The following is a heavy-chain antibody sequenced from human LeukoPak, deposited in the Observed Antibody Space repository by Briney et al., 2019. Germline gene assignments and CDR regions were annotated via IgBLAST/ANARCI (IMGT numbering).Heavy chain of an antibody. CDR3: ARKRRVAAAGISDY. CDR2: MNPNSGNT. V-gene: IGHV1-8*01. CDR1: GYTSTIYD. J-gene: IGHJ4*02. D-gene: IGHD6-13*01. Sequence: GSVKVSCKASGYTSTIYDISWVRPATGEGLEWMGWMNPNSGNTGYAQKFQGRVTMTRNTSISTAYMELSSLRSEDTAVYYCARKRRVAAAGISDYWGQGTLVTVSS.